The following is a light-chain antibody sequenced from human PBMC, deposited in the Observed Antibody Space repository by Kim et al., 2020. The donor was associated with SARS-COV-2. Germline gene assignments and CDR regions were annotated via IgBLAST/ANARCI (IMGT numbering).Light chain of an antibody. CDR3: QSYDSSLRIEV. CDR2: GDT. J-gene: IGLJ1*01. Sequence: RGTFSCTGSSSNIGARYDVHWYQQLPGAAPKLLIYGDTHRPSGVPNRFSASKSGTSASLAITGLQAEDEADYYCQSYDSSLRIEVFGTGTKVTVL. CDR1: SSNIGARYD. V-gene: IGLV1-40*01.